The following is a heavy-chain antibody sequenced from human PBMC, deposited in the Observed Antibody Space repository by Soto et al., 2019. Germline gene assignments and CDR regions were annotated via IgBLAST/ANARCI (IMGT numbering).Heavy chain of an antibody. CDR3: ARDGYYDFWSGVAYYYYYYGMDV. J-gene: IGHJ6*02. V-gene: IGHV1-46*01. Sequence: ASVKVSCKASGYTFTSYYMHWVRQAPGQGLEWKGKINPSGGSTSYAQKFQGRVTMTRDTSTSTVYMELSSLRSEDTAVYYCARDGYYDFWSGVAYYYYYYGMDVWGQGTTVTVSS. CDR2: INPSGGST. CDR1: GYTFTSYY. D-gene: IGHD3-3*01.